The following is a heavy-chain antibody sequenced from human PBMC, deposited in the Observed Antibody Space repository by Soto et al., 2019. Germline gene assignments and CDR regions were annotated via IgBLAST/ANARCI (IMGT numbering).Heavy chain of an antibody. V-gene: IGHV4-4*02. CDR2: IYHSGGT. D-gene: IGHD6-6*01. CDR1: GGSISCSVW. CDR3: AKMRSAARPAIGFYGLDV. Sequence: QLHLQESGPGLVKPSGTLSLTCDVFGGSISCSVWWTWVRQSPGKGLEWIGEIYHSGGTVYNPSLGGRVTISLDKSHSQFSLKLTSVTAADTAIYYIAKMRSAARPAIGFYGLDVWGEGITVTVSS. J-gene: IGHJ6*04.